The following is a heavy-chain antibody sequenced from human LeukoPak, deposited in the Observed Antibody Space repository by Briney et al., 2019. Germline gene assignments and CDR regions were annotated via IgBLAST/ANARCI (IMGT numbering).Heavy chain of an antibody. CDR2: IYHSGST. J-gene: IGHJ4*02. CDR3: ARFWSGSQGLDY. D-gene: IGHD3-3*01. CDR1: GGSISSSNW. V-gene: IGHV4-4*02. Sequence: PSGTLSLTCAVSGGSISSSNWWSWVRQPPGKGLEWIGEIYHSGSTNYNPSLKSRVTISADKSKNQFSLKLSSVTAEDTAVYYCARFWSGSQGLDYWGQGTLVTVSS.